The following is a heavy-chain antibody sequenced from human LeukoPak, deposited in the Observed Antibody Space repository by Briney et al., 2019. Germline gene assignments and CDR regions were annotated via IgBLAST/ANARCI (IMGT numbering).Heavy chain of an antibody. Sequence: PGGSLRLSCSASGFTFSSYAMHWVRQAPGKGLEYVSAISSNGGSTYYADSVKGRFTISRDNSKNTLYLQMNSLRAEDTAVYYCAKDRVGTYGDTDNWFDPWGQGTLVTVSS. CDR1: GFTFSSYA. V-gene: IGHV3-64*04. CDR2: ISSNGGST. D-gene: IGHD4-17*01. CDR3: AKDRVGTYGDTDNWFDP. J-gene: IGHJ5*02.